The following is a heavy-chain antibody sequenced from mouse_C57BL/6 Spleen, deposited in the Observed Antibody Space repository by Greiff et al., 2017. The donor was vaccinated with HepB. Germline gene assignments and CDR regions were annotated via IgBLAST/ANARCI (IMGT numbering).Heavy chain of an antibody. D-gene: IGHD1-1*01. CDR3: AILANWFAY. V-gene: IGHV3-6*01. CDR2: ISYDGSN. Sequence: EVQLQESGPGLVKPSQSLSLTCSVTGYSITSGYYWNWIREFPGNKLEWMGYISYDGSNNYNPSLKNRISITRDTSKNQFFLKLNSVTTEDTATYYCAILANWFAYWGQGTLVTVSA. J-gene: IGHJ3*01. CDR1: GYSITSGYY.